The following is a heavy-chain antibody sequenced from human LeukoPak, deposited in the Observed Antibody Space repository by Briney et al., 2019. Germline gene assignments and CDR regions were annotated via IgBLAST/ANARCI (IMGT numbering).Heavy chain of an antibody. D-gene: IGHD6-13*01. CDR1: GGSISSGDYY. Sequence: SETLSLTCTVSGGSISSGDYYWSWIRQPPGKGLEWIGYIYYSGSTYYNPSLKSRVTISVDTSKNQFSLKLSSVTAADTAVYYCARADVYSSSCLDYWGQGTLVTVSS. CDR2: IYYSGST. CDR3: ARADVYSSSCLDY. V-gene: IGHV4-30-4*01. J-gene: IGHJ4*02.